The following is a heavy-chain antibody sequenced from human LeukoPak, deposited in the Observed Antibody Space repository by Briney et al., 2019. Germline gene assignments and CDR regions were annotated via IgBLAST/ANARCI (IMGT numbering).Heavy chain of an antibody. CDR3: AKDSGSSNYYYGMDV. Sequence: PGGSLRLSCAASGFTFSSYSMNWVRQAPGKGLEWVSGISWNSGSIGYADSVKGRFTISRDNAKNSLYLQMNSLRAEDTALYYCAKDSGSSNYYYGMDVWGQGTTVTVSS. CDR1: GFTFSSYS. V-gene: IGHV3-9*01. J-gene: IGHJ6*02. D-gene: IGHD1-26*01. CDR2: ISWNSGSI.